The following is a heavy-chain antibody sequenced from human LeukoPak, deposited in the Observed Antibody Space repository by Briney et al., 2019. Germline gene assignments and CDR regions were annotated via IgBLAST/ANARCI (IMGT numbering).Heavy chain of an antibody. J-gene: IGHJ4*02. CDR3: VYRPN. D-gene: IGHD2-2*02. V-gene: IGHV3-30*04. CDR2: ISYDGSNK. CDR1: GFTFSSYA. Sequence: HPGGSLRLSCAASGFTFSSYAMHWVRQAPGKGLEGVAVISYDGSNKYYADSVKGRFTISRDNSKNTLYLQMNSLRAEDTAVYYCVYRPNWGQGTLVTVSS.